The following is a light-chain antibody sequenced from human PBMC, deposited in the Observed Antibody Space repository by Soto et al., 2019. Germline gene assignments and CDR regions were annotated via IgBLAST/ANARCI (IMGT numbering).Light chain of an antibody. CDR2: DAS. Sequence: DIQMTQSPSTLSASVGDRVTITCRASQSISSWMAWYQQKPGKAPKLLIYDASSLESGVPSRFSGSGSGTEFTLTISSLQRDDFATYYCQQYNSYLSFGGGTKVAIK. CDR1: QSISSW. J-gene: IGKJ4*01. CDR3: QQYNSYLS. V-gene: IGKV1-5*01.